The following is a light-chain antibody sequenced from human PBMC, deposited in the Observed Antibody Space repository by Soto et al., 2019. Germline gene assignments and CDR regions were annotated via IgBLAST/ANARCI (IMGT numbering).Light chain of an antibody. Sequence: QSVLTQPASVSGSPGQSITISCTGTSSDVGGYNYVSWYQQNPGKAPKLMIYEVSNRPSGVSNRFSGSKSGNTASLTISGLQAEDEADYYCSSYTSSSIDYVFGTGTKVTVL. J-gene: IGLJ1*01. CDR1: SSDVGGYNY. CDR3: SSYTSSSIDYV. V-gene: IGLV2-14*01. CDR2: EVS.